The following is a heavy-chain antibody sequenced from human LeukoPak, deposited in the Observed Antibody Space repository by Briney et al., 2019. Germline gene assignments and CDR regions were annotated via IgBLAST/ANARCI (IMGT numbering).Heavy chain of an antibody. D-gene: IGHD3-22*01. CDR1: GGSISSSSYD. J-gene: IGHJ4*02. CDR3: ARIVVADFDY. CDR2: IYSSGST. Sequence: SETLSLTCTGAGGSISSSSYDWGGIRQPPGKGREWIAGIYSSGSTYYNPSLKRRITVSVTTAKNQVSRKLRSVDAAVADLDNCARIVVADFDYRGQGTLGTVSS. V-gene: IGHV4-39*01.